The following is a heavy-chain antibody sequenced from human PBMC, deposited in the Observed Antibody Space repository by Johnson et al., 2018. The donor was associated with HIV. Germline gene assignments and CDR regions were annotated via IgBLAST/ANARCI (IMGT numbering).Heavy chain of an antibody. D-gene: IGHD5-18*01. CDR2: ISYDGSDK. J-gene: IGHJ3*02. CDR3: AKGRSPRIQLRTWAFDI. Sequence: QVQLVESGGGVVQPGRSLRLSCAASGFTFSSYAIHWVRQAPAKGLEWVAVISYDGSDKYYADSVKGRFTISRDNSKNTLYLQMNSLRAEDTAVYYCAKGRSPRIQLRTWAFDIWGQGTMVIVSS. V-gene: IGHV3-30*04. CDR1: GFTFSSYA.